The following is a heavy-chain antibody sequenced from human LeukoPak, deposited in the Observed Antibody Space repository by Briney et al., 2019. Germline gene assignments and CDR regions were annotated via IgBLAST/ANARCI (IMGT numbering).Heavy chain of an antibody. CDR3: AGASYDISNGEVGGMDV. CDR1: GGTFSNYI. J-gene: IGHJ6*02. Sequence: GASVKVSCKVSGGTFSNYIFNWVRQAPGHGPEWMGRTFVLLGMTDHAQRFQDRVSITADKSTSTVYMELSSLRSEDTAVYYCAGASYDISNGEVGGMDVWGQGTTVIVSS. CDR2: TFVLLGMT. D-gene: IGHD3-9*01. V-gene: IGHV1-69*02.